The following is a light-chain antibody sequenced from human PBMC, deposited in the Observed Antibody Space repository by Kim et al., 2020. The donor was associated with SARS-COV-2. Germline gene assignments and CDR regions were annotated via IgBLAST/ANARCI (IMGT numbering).Light chain of an antibody. Sequence: VALGLTVRITCQGDSLRSYYATWYQHKPGQAPILVIYGKHNRPSGIPDRFSGSSSGNTASLTITGTQAGDEADYYCNSRDSNDNVVFGGGTQLTVL. J-gene: IGLJ2*01. CDR1: SLRSYY. CDR2: GKH. V-gene: IGLV3-19*01. CDR3: NSRDSNDNVV.